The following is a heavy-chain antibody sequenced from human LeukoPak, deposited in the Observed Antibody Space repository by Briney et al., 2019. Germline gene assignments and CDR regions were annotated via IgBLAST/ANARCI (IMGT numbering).Heavy chain of an antibody. CDR2: ISRSGDRT. V-gene: IGHV3-23*01. J-gene: IGHJ4*02. CDR1: GFTFSSSA. Sequence: GGSLRLSCAASGFTFSSSAMNWVRQAPGKGLEWVSTISRSGDRTYYADSVKGRFTISRDNSKNTLFLQMNSLRAEDTAVYYCAKGAYYADWGQGTLVTVSS. CDR3: AKGAYYAD. D-gene: IGHD3-3*01.